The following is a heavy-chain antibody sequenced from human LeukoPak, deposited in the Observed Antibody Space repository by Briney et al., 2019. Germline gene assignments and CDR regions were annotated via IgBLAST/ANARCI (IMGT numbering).Heavy chain of an antibody. Sequence: SETLSPTCTVSGGSISGYYWSWIRQPAGKGLEWIGRIYPSGSTNYNPSLKSRVTMSADTSKDQFSLKLSSVIAADTAVYYCARTRCYYDSLDYWGQGTLVTVSS. CDR3: ARTRCYYDSLDY. CDR1: GGSISGYY. J-gene: IGHJ4*02. CDR2: IYPSGST. D-gene: IGHD3-22*01. V-gene: IGHV4-4*07.